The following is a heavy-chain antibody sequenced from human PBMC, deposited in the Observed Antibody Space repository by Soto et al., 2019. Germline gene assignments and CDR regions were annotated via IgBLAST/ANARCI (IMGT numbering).Heavy chain of an antibody. D-gene: IGHD2-15*01. CDR3: ARGGPVSVSPAWQLLGYFDY. V-gene: IGHV4-31*03. J-gene: IGHJ4*02. CDR2: ISYTGAT. Sequence: QVHLQESGPGQVRPSQTLSLSCSVSGGSISRGAYFWTWIRQFPGKGLEWIAYISYTGATYYNPSLKSRVTILADTSKSQFSLKLTSVTSADTAVYYCARGGPVSVSPAWQLLGYFDYWGQGTLVTVSS. CDR1: GGSISRGAYF.